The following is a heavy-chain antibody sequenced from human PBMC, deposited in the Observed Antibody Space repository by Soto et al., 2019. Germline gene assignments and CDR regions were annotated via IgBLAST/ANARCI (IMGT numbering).Heavy chain of an antibody. CDR1: GFTFSSYA. CDR3: AKASRMVRGVIITGYYYYGMDV. CDR2: ISGSGGST. V-gene: IGHV3-23*01. D-gene: IGHD3-10*01. J-gene: IGHJ6*02. Sequence: EVQLLESGGGLVQPGGSPRLSCAASGFTFSSYAMSWVRQAPGKGLEWVSAISGSGGSTYYADSVKGRFTISRDNSKNTLYLQMNSRRAEDTAVYYCAKASRMVRGVIITGYYYYGMDVWGQGTTVTVSS.